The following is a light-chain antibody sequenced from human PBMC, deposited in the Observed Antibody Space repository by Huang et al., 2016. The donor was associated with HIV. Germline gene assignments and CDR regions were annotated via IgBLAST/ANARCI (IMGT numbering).Light chain of an antibody. CDR1: QGISNF. J-gene: IGKJ1*01. CDR3: QKYNSAPWT. CDR2: AAS. Sequence: DIQMTQSPSSLSPSVGDRVTITCRASQGISNFLAWYQQKPGRVPQLLISAASTFQSGVPSRFSGSGSGTDFTLTINSLQPEDVATYYCQKYNSAPWTFGQGTKVDIK. V-gene: IGKV1-27*01.